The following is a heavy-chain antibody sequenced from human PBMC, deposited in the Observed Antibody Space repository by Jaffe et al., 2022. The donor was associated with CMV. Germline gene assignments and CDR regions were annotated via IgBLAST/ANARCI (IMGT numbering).Heavy chain of an antibody. CDR3: AKDLHDTSGYSPVGERGLYSYFYGMDV. CDR2: ISNDGKNK. Sequence: QVQVVESGGGVVQPGRALRLSCAASDFTFGSFAMHWVRQAPGKGLEWVALISNDGKNKLYADSVKGRFTLSRDNSKKTMYLQMSSVRAEDTAVYFCAKDLHDTSGYSPVGERGLYSYFYGMDVWGQGTTVTVSS. CDR1: DFTFGSFA. V-gene: IGHV3-30*18. D-gene: IGHD3-22*01. J-gene: IGHJ6*02.